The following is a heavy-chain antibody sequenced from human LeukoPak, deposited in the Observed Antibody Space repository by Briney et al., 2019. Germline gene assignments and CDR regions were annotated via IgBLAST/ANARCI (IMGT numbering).Heavy chain of an antibody. Sequence: SETLSLTCTVSGGSISSGYYWGWIRQPPGKGLEWIGSIYHSGSTYYNPSLKSRVTISVDTSKNQFSLKLSSVTAADTAVYYCARGAAARRFLDYWGQGTLVTVSS. D-gene: IGHD6-6*01. CDR1: GGSISSGYY. V-gene: IGHV4-38-2*02. J-gene: IGHJ4*02. CDR2: IYHSGST. CDR3: ARGAAARRFLDY.